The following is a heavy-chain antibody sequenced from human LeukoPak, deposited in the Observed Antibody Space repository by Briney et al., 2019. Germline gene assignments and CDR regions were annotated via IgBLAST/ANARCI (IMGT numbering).Heavy chain of an antibody. CDR3: ASRGVQLWLSY. CDR1: GGSFSGYY. CDR2: INHSGST. J-gene: IGHJ4*02. V-gene: IGHV4-34*01. D-gene: IGHD5-18*01. Sequence: PSETLSLTCAVYGGSFSGYYWSWIRQPPGKGLEWIGEINHSGSTNYNPSLKSRVTISVDTSKNQFSLKLSSVTAADTAVYYCASRGVQLWLSYWDQGTLVTVSS.